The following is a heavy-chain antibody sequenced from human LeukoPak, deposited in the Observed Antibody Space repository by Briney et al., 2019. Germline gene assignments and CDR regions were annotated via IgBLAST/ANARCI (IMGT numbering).Heavy chain of an antibody. J-gene: IGHJ4*02. CDR2: IYHSGST. CDR1: GGSISSSNW. D-gene: IGHD2-2*01. V-gene: IGHV4-4*02. Sequence: SETLSLTCAVSGGSISSSNWWSWVRQPPGKGLEWIGEIYHSGSTNYNPSLKSRVTISVDKSKNQFSLKLSSVTAADTAVYYCARGHCSSTSCPWLYWGQGTLVTVSS. CDR3: ARGHCSSTSCPWLY.